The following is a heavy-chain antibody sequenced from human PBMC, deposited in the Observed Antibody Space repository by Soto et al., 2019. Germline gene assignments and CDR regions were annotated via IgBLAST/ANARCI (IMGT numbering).Heavy chain of an antibody. V-gene: IGHV3-53*01. D-gene: IGHD6-19*01. CDR2: IYGGGTT. J-gene: IGHJ4*02. CDR3: VQTTGWPGFDF. CDR1: GFTVSSKY. Sequence: EVQLVESGGGLIQPGGSLRLSCAASGFTVSSKYMTWVRQAPGKGLEWVSVIYGGGTTYYADSVKGRFTISRDNSKNTWYLQVNSLRAEDTAVYYCVQTTGWPGFDFWGQGTVVTVSS.